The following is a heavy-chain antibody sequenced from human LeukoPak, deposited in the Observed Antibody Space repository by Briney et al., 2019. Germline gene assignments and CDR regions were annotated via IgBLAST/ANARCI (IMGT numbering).Heavy chain of an antibody. J-gene: IGHJ3*02. CDR1: GGSISSSSYY. D-gene: IGHD6-13*01. Sequence: SETLSLTCTVSGGSISSSSYYWGWIRQPPGKGLEWIGSIYYSGSTYYNPSLKSRVTISVDTSKNQFSLKLGSVTAADTAVYYCARQGPYSSSWYEAFDIWGQGTMVTVSS. CDR3: ARQGPYSSSWYEAFDI. CDR2: IYYSGST. V-gene: IGHV4-39*01.